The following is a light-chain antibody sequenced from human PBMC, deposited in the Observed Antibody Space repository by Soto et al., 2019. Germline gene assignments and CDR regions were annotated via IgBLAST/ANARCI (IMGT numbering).Light chain of an antibody. J-gene: IGKJ2*01. CDR1: QSVSSK. CDR2: AAS. V-gene: IGKV3-15*01. Sequence: EIVMTQSPATLSVSPGERATLSCRASQSVSSKLAWYQQKPGQAPRLLIYAASTRATGIPARFSGSGSGTEFTLTISSLQSEDFAVYYCQQYNNLRTFGQGTKLEIK. CDR3: QQYNNLRT.